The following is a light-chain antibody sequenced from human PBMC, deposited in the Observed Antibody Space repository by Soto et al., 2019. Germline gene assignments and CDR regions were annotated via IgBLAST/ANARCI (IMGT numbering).Light chain of an antibody. Sequence: IVLTQSPVTLSLSPGERATLSCRASQSVTDFLAWYQQKPGQAPRLLTYDASNRATGIPARFSGSGSGTDFTLTISSLEPEDFAVYYCQQRSNGLTFGGGTKVDIK. CDR1: QSVTDF. CDR3: QQRSNGLT. CDR2: DAS. J-gene: IGKJ4*01. V-gene: IGKV3-11*01.